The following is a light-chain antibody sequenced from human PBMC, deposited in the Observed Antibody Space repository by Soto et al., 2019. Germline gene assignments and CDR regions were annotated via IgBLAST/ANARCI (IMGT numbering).Light chain of an antibody. CDR2: DAS. V-gene: IGKV1-5*01. CDR3: QQYSSYSRT. Sequence: DIQMTQSPSTLSASVGDRVTITCRASQSISSWLAWYQQKPGKAPKVLIYDASSLESGVPSGFSGSGSGTEFTLTISSLQPDDFATYFCQQYSSYSRTFGQGTKVEIK. J-gene: IGKJ1*01. CDR1: QSISSW.